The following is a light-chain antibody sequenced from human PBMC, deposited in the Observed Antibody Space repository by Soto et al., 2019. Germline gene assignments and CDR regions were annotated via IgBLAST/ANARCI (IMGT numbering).Light chain of an antibody. CDR3: NSFTATTTLDV. Sequence: QSALTQPASVSGSPGQSVTISCTGTSSDVGAYKYVSWYQKHPGKAPKLMIYGVSNRPSGVSNPFSGSKSGNTAFLTISVLQPDNDADHYCNSFTATTTLDVFGPGTRSPS. CDR1: SSDVGAYKY. CDR2: GVS. J-gene: IGLJ1*01. V-gene: IGLV2-14*03.